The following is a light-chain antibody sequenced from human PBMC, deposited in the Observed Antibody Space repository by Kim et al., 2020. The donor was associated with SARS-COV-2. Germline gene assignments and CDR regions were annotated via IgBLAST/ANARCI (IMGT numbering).Light chain of an antibody. V-gene: IGKV1-33*01. Sequence: DIQMTQSPSSLSASVGDRVTITCQASQDISSYLNWYQQKPGKAPKLLLYDASNLETGVPSRFSGSGSGTDFTFTISSLQPEDIATYYCQQYDNFPPTFGPGTKVDIK. CDR1: QDISSY. J-gene: IGKJ3*01. CDR3: QQYDNFPPT. CDR2: DAS.